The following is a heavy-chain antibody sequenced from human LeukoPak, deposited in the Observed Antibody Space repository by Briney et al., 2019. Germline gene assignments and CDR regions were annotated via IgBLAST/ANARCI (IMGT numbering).Heavy chain of an antibody. D-gene: IGHD3-22*01. J-gene: IGHJ4*02. CDR1: GFTFIAYT. CDR3: ARGGIYYDGSGWDY. Sequence: GGSLSLSCAASGFTFIAYTMNWVRQAPGKGRGWVSSFTSSSSYKYYADSVKGRFTTSRDNAKNSLYLQMNSLRAEDTAVYYCARGGIYYDGSGWDYWGQGALVTVSS. V-gene: IGHV3-21*01. CDR2: FTSSSSYK.